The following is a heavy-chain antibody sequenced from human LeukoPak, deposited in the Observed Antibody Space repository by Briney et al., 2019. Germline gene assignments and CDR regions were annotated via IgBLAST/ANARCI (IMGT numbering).Heavy chain of an antibody. D-gene: IGHD5-18*01. Sequence: SETLSLTCTVSGGSISSYYWSWIRQPPGKGLEWIGYIYDSGSTNYNPSLKSRVTISVDTSKNQFSLKVSSVTAADTTVYYCARAPERWYSYGSYTFYYMDVWGKGTTVTVSS. CDR2: IYDSGST. CDR1: GGSISSYY. J-gene: IGHJ6*03. V-gene: IGHV4-59*01. CDR3: ARAPERWYSYGSYTFYYMDV.